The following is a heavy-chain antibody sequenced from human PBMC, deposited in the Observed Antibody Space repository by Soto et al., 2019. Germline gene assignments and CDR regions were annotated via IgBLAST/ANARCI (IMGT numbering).Heavy chain of an antibody. CDR1: GYTFKNYG. CDR3: VLGGLETGYYRDMDY. V-gene: IGHV1-18*04. D-gene: IGHD3-9*01. J-gene: IGHJ4*02. Sequence: QDPLVQLGVEVKKPGASAKASCKASGYTFKNYGINWVRQAPGRGLEWVAWNSANNGDTSYAQHCQGRVTVTTETLTNTAYMELRSLRPDDTAVYFCVLGGLETGYYRDMDYWGQGTLVSVSS. CDR2: NSANNGDT.